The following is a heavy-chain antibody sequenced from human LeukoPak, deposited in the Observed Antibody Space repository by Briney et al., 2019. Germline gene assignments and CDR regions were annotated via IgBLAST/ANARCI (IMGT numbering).Heavy chain of an antibody. CDR1: GFTFGTYW. CDR3: ARSPNCGGDCS. J-gene: IGHJ5*02. CDR2: INSDGTRT. V-gene: IGHV3-74*01. D-gene: IGHD2-21*02. Sequence: GGSLRLSCAVSGFTFGTYWMHWVRHAPGKGPVWVSRINSDGTRTSYVDSVRGRFTISRDNAKNTLYLQMNSLRVEDTAVYYCARSPNCGGDCSWGQGTLVTVSS.